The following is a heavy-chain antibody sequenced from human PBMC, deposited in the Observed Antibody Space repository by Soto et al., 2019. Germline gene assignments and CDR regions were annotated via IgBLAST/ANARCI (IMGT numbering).Heavy chain of an antibody. Sequence: HGASLKISCKGSGYIFANDWIAWVRQKPGIGLEWMGIIFPGDSDTRYSPSFQGQVTISADKSINAAYLQWSSLKASDTAVYYCARRVAAHPYFDFWGQGALVTVSS. CDR2: IFPGDSDT. CDR1: GYIFANDW. J-gene: IGHJ4*02. D-gene: IGHD6-6*01. CDR3: ARRVAAHPYFDF. V-gene: IGHV5-51*01.